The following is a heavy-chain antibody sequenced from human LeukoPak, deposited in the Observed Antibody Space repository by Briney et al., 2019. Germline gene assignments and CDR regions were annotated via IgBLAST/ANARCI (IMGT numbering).Heavy chain of an antibody. CDR3: AKDPYSSSYRLYQH. J-gene: IGHJ1*01. D-gene: IGHD6-6*01. CDR1: GFTFSDHY. Sequence: GGSLRLSCAASGFTFSDHYMDWVRQAPGKGLEWVGRIRKKVNSYTTEYAATVKGRLTISRDDSKNSLYLQMNSLRAEDTAVYYCAKDPYSSSYRLYQHWGQGTLVTVSS. V-gene: IGHV3-72*01. CDR2: IRKKVNSYTT.